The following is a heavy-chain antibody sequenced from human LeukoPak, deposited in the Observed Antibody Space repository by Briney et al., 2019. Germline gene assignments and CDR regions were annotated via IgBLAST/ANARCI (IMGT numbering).Heavy chain of an antibody. CDR2: INHSGST. Sequence: SETLSLTCAVYGGSFSGYYWSWIRQPPGKGLEWIGEINHSGSTDYNPSLKSRVTISVDTSKNQFSLKLSSVTAADTAVYYCARGDHGVLPFDYWGQGTLVTVSS. CDR3: ARGDHGVLPFDY. D-gene: IGHD4-17*01. V-gene: IGHV4-34*01. CDR1: GGSFSGYY. J-gene: IGHJ4*02.